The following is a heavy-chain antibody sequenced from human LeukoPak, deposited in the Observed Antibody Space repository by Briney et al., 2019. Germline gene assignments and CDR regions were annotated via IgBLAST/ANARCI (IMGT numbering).Heavy chain of an antibody. CDR3: ARGMYHDILTGFEGDY. Sequence: GRSLRLSCAASGFTFSSYGMHWVRQAPGKGLEWVAVIWYDGSNKYYADSVKGRFTISRDNSKNTLYLQMNSLRADDTAVYYCARGMYHDILTGFEGDYWGQGTLVTVSS. V-gene: IGHV3-33*01. J-gene: IGHJ4*02. D-gene: IGHD3-9*01. CDR2: IWYDGSNK. CDR1: GFTFSSYG.